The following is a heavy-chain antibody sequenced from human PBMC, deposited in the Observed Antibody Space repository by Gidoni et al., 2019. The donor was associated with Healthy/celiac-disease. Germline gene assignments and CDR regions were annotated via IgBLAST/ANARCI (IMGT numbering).Heavy chain of an antibody. J-gene: IGHJ6*02. Sequence: QVQLQESGPGLVKPSETLSLTCTVSGGSISSYYWSWIRQPPGKGLEWIGYIYYSGSTNYNPSLKRRVTISVDTSKNQFSLKLSSVTAADTAVYYCARESLRQDSSGYYYYGMDVWGQGTTVTVSS. D-gene: IGHD3-22*01. V-gene: IGHV4-59*01. CDR1: GGSISSYY. CDR3: ARESLRQDSSGYYYYGMDV. CDR2: IYYSGST.